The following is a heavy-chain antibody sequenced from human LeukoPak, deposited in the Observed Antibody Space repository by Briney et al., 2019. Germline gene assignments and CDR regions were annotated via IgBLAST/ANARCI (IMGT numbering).Heavy chain of an antibody. D-gene: IGHD2-15*01. CDR1: GFTFSNAW. CDR3: ARRIWRAAEIDY. V-gene: IGHV3-7*01. J-gene: IGHJ4*02. CDR2: IKQDGSEK. Sequence: GGSLRLSCAASGFTFSNAWMSWVRQAPGKGLEWVANIKQDGSEKYYVDSVKGRFTISRDNAKNSLYLQMNSLRAEDTAVYYCARRIWRAAEIDYWGQGTLVTVSS.